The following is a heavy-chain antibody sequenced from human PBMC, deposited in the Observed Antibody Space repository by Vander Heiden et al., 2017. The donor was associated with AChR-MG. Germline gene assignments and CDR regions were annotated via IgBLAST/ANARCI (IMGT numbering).Heavy chain of an antibody. CDR3: TTVVSPIPGDYLHYMDV. V-gene: IGHV3-15*01. CDR1: GFTFSNAW. CDR2: IKSKTDGGTT. J-gene: IGHJ6*03. Sequence: EVQLVESGGGLVKPGGSLRLSCAASGFTFSNAWMGWVRQAPGKGLEWVGRIKSKTDGGTTDYAAPVKGRFTISRDDSKNTLYLQMNSLKTEDTAVYYCTTVVSPIPGDYLHYMDVWGKGTTVTVSS. D-gene: IGHD4-17*01.